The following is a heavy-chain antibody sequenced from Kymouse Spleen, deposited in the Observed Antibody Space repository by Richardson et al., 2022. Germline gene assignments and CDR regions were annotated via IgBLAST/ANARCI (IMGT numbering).Heavy chain of an antibody. D-gene: IGHD1-7*01. V-gene: IGHV3-72*01. CDR2: TRNKANSYTT. Sequence: EVQLVESGGGLVQPGGSLRLSCAASGFTFSDHYMDWVRQAPGKGLEWVGRTRNKANSYTTEYAASVKGRFTISRDDSKNSLYLQMNSLKTEDTAVYYCARSGWNSLSYYGMDVWGQGTTVTVSS. CDR1: GFTFSDHY. J-gene: IGHJ6*02. CDR3: ARSGWNSLSYYGMDV.